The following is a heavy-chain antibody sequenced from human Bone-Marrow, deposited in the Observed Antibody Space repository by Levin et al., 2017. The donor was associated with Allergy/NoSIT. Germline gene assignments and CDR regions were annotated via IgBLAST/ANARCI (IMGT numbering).Heavy chain of an antibody. CDR1: GFTFSSYS. V-gene: IGHV3-48*02. CDR2: ISSSSSTI. Sequence: GGSLRLSCAASGFTFSSYSMNWVRQAPGKGLEWVSYISSSSSTIYYADSVKGRFTISRDNAKNSLYLQMNSLRDEDTAVYYCARVHPLIGYCSGGSCYSVGGSDVWGQGTTVTVSS. J-gene: IGHJ6*02. D-gene: IGHD2-15*01. CDR3: ARVHPLIGYCSGGSCYSVGGSDV.